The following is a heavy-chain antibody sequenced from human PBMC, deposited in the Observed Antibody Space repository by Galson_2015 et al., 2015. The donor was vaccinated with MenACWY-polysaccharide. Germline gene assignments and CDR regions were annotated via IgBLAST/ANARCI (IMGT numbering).Heavy chain of an antibody. Sequence: SLRLSCAASGFSFSGHGMHWVRQAPGKGLEWVALIWYDGSKKNYAESVKGRFAISKDNSKSTLYLQMDSLTVEDTAVYYCARAIAVAGQRRDFDLWGRGTLVTVSS. D-gene: IGHD6-19*01. J-gene: IGHJ2*01. CDR2: IWYDGSKK. CDR1: GFSFSGHG. CDR3: ARAIAVAGQRRDFDL. V-gene: IGHV3-33*01.